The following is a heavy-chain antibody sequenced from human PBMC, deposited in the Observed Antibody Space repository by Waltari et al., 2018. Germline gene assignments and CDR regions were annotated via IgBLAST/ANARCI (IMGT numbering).Heavy chain of an antibody. V-gene: IGHV4-39*07. D-gene: IGHD3-22*01. CDR2: IYYSGST. Sequence: QLQLQESGPGLVKPSETLSLTCTVSGGSISSSSYSWGWIRTPPGKGLEWIGSIYYSGSTYYNPSLKSRVTISVDTSKNQFSLKLSSVTAADTAVYYCARIHYDSSASIRNWAGAFDIWGQGTMVTVSS. J-gene: IGHJ3*02. CDR3: ARIHYDSSASIRNWAGAFDI. CDR1: GGSISSSSYS.